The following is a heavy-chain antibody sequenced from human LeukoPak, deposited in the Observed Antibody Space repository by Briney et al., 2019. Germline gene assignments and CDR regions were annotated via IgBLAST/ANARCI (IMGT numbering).Heavy chain of an antibody. CDR2: IYTSGST. CDR3: ARDRKYCDDSGGYSPSYCYGLDV. D-gene: IGHD3-22*01. Sequence: PSETLSLTCTVSGGSISSYYWSWIRQPAGKGLEWIGRIYTSGSTNYNPSLKSRVTMSVDTSKNQFSLKLSPVTAADTAVYYCARDRKYCDDSGGYSPSYCYGLDVWGQGTTVTVSS. CDR1: GGSISSYY. J-gene: IGHJ6*02. V-gene: IGHV4-4*07.